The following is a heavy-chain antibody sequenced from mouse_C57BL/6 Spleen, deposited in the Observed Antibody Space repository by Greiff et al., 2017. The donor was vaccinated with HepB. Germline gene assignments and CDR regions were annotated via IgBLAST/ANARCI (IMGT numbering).Heavy chain of an antibody. D-gene: IGHD1-1*01. CDR1: GYTFTSYW. CDR3: ARGRDWYFDV. V-gene: IGHV1-50*01. CDR2: IDPSDSYT. Sequence: VQLQQPGAELVKPGASVKLSCKASGYTFTSYWMQWVKQRPGQGLEWIGEIDPSDSYTNYNQKFKGKATLTVDTSSSTAYMQLSSLTSEDSAVYYCARGRDWYFDVWGTGTTVTVSS. J-gene: IGHJ1*03.